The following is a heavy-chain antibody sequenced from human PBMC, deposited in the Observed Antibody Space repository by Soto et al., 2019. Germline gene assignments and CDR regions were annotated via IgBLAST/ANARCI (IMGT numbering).Heavy chain of an antibody. CDR3: ARLGITTSYGMDV. D-gene: IGHD4-4*01. CDR2: IDPSDSYT. V-gene: IGHV5-10-1*01. J-gene: IGHJ6*02. CDR1: VYSFTSYW. Sequence: GESLKISCKASVYSFTSYWISWVRQMPGKGLEWMGRIDPSDSYTNYSPSFQGHVTISTDKSISTAYLQWSSLKASDTAMYYCARLGITTSYGMDVWGQGTTVTVSS.